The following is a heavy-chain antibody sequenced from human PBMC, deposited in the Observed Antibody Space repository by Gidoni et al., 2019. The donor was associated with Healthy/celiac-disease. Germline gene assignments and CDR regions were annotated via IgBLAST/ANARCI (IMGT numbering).Heavy chain of an antibody. CDR3: AKDTYYDFWSADY. D-gene: IGHD3-3*01. Sequence: EVQLVESGGGLVQPGRSLRLSCAASGFTFDDYAMHWVRQAPGKGLEWVSGISWNSGSIGYADSVKGRFTISRDNAKNSLYLQMNSLRAEDTALYYCAKDTYYDFWSADYWGQGTLVTVSS. V-gene: IGHV3-9*01. CDR2: ISWNSGSI. CDR1: GFTFDDYA. J-gene: IGHJ4*02.